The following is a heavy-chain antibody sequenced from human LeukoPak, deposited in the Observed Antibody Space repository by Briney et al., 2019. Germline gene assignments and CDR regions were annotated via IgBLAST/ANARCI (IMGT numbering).Heavy chain of an antibody. D-gene: IGHD3-22*01. CDR3: ARVPDYYDSSGYYYGGTDY. CDR2: ISAYNGNT. CDR1: GYTFTSYG. Sequence: ASVKVSCKASGYTFTSYGISWVRQAPGQGLEWMGWISAYNGNTNYAQKLQGRVTMTTDTSTSTAYMELRSLRSDDTAVYYCARVPDYYDSSGYYYGGTDYWGQGTLVTVSS. V-gene: IGHV1-18*01. J-gene: IGHJ4*02.